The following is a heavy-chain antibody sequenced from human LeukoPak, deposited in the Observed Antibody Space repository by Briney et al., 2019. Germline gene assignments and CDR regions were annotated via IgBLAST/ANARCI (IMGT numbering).Heavy chain of an antibody. CDR2: INPNRGGT. J-gene: IGHJ6*03. Sequence: ASVKVSCTSSVYTFTVYDMHWLRQPPGQGLEWMGWINPNRGGTNYAQKFQGRVTMTRDTSISTAYMELSRLRSDDTAVYHCARNRGAGRSFYYNMDVWGKGTTVTVSS. D-gene: IGHD1-26*01. CDR1: VYTFTVYD. CDR3: ARNRGAGRSFYYNMDV. V-gene: IGHV1-2*02.